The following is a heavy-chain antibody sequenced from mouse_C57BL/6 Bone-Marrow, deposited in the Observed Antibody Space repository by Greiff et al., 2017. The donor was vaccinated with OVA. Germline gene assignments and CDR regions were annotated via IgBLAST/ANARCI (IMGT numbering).Heavy chain of an antibody. Sequence: EVQLVESGGDLVKPGGSLKLSCAASGFTFSSYGMSWVRQTPDKRLEWVATISSGGSYTYYPDSVKGRFTISRDNAKNTLYLQMSSLKSEDTAMYYCARHGSYDYNFDYWGQGTTLTVSS. CDR1: GFTFSSYG. D-gene: IGHD2-4*01. J-gene: IGHJ2*01. CDR3: ARHGSYDYNFDY. V-gene: IGHV5-6*01. CDR2: ISSGGSYT.